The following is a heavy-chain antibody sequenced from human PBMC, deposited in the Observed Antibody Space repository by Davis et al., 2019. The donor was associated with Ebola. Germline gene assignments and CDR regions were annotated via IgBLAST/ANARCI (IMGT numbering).Heavy chain of an antibody. J-gene: IGHJ6*04. D-gene: IGHD2-2*01. CDR3: ARQKGYSSTRGYYYGMDV. CDR1: GFTFSSYS. Sequence: PGGSLRLSCAASGFTFSSYSMNWVRQAPGKGLEWVSSISSSSSYIYYVDSVKGRFTISRDNAKNSLYLQMNSLRAKDTAVYYCARQKGYSSTRGYYYGMDVWGKGTTVTVSS. CDR2: ISSSSSYI. V-gene: IGHV3-21*01.